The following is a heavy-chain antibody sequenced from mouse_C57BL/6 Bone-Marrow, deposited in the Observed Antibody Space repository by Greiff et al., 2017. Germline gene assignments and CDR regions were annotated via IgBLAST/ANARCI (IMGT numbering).Heavy chain of an antibody. CDR3: ARYLLGPPYYAMDY. D-gene: IGHD2-1*01. V-gene: IGHV1-69*01. CDR1: GYTFTSYW. Sequence: QVQLQQPGAELVMPGASVKLSCKASGYTFTSYWMHWVKQRPGQGLEWIGEIDPSDSYTNYNQKFKGKSTLTVDKSSSTAYMQRSSLTSEDSAVYYCARYLLGPPYYAMDYWGQGTSVTVSS. J-gene: IGHJ4*01. CDR2: IDPSDSYT.